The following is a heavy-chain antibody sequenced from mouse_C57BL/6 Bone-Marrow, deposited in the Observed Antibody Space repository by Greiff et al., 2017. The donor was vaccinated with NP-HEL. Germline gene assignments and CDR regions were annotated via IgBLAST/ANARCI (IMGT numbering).Heavy chain of an antibody. CDR3: ITTVVGYFDV. D-gene: IGHD1-1*01. V-gene: IGHV6-3*01. J-gene: IGHJ1*03. CDR2: IRLKSDNYAT. Sequence: EVKVEESGGGLVQPGGSMKLSCVASGFTFSNYWMNWVRQSPEKGLEWVAQIRLKSDNYATHYAESVKGRFTISRDDSKSSVYLQMNNLRAEDTGIYYCITTVVGYFDVWGTGTTVTVSS. CDR1: GFTFSNYW.